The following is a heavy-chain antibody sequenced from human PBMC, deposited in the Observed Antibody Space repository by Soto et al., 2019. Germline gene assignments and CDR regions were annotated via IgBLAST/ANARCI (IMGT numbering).Heavy chain of an antibody. CDR2: IDPSGGKT. J-gene: IGHJ4*02. D-gene: IGHD5-18*01. V-gene: IGHV1-46*01. CDR3: ARVMRSLLSITALDT. CDR1: GYTFTRDK. Sequence: ASVKVSCKASGYTFTRDKIHWVLQAPGQGLEWMGMIDPSGGKTNYVQKFQGRVTMTRDTSTSTVYMALSSLRSEDTAIYFCARVMRSLLSITALDTWGQGTLVTVSS.